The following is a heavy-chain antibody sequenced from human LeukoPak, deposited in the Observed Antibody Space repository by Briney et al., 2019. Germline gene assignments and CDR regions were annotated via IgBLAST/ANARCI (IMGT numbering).Heavy chain of an antibody. CDR2: IYYSGST. CDR1: RGSFSGYY. V-gene: IGHV4-59*01. D-gene: IGHD3-22*01. Sequence: PSETLSLTCAVYRGSFSGYYWSWIRQPPGKGLEWIGYIYYSGSTNYNPSLKSRVTISVDTSKNQFSLKLSSVTAADTAVYYCARADDSSGSFDYWGQGALVTVSS. J-gene: IGHJ4*02. CDR3: ARADDSSGSFDY.